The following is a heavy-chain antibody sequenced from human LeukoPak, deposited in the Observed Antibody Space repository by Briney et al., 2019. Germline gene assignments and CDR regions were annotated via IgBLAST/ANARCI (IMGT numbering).Heavy chain of an antibody. CDR2: FSATDGSA. Sequence: GGSLRLSCAASGFTFSDYYMSWIRQAPGKGLEWVSAFSATDGSAQYAESVRGRFTISRDNSKNSLYLQMNSLRDEDTAVYFCAKARIAAAGTGAFDVWGQGTMVTVSS. D-gene: IGHD6-13*01. CDR1: GFTFSDYY. V-gene: IGHV3-23*01. CDR3: AKARIAAAGTGAFDV. J-gene: IGHJ3*01.